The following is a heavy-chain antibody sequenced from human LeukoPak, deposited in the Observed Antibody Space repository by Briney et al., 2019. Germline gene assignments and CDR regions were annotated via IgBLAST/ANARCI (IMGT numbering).Heavy chain of an antibody. CDR3: ARGGVNPVDH. J-gene: IGHJ4*02. CDR2: MNEYSTTI. V-gene: IGHV3-74*01. CDR1: GFSFNSFW. D-gene: IGHD1-14*01. Sequence: GGSLRLSCAASGFSFNSFWMHWVRQAPGKGLVWVSDMNEYSTTIRYADSVKGRFTISRDNAKSILYLQMNNLRAEDTAMYFCARGGVNPVDHWGQGTLVTVSS.